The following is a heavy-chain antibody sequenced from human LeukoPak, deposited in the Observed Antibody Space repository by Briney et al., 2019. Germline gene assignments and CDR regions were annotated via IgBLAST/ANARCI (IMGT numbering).Heavy chain of an antibody. J-gene: IGHJ6*02. Sequence: PSETLSLTCAVSGGSVSSGGFSWRWIRQPPGKGLECIGSISHTGSTYYNPSLKSRVTISVDSSKNQFSLKLSSVTAADTAVYYCARKGYFYGMDVWGQGTTVTVSS. CDR2: ISHTGST. V-gene: IGHV4-30-2*01. CDR3: ARKGYFYGMDV. D-gene: IGHD2/OR15-2a*01. CDR1: GGSVSSGGFS.